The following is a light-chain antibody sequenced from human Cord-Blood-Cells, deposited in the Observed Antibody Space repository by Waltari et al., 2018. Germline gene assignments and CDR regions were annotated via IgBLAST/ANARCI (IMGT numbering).Light chain of an antibody. CDR3: QQYGSSPFT. CDR2: GAS. Sequence: EIVSTQSPGTLSLSHGERATLSCKASQSVSSSYLAWYQQKPGQAPRLLIYGASSRATGIPDRFSGSGSGTDFTLTISRLEPEDFAVYYCQQYGSSPFTFGPGTKVDIK. CDR1: QSVSSSY. J-gene: IGKJ3*01. V-gene: IGKV3-20*01.